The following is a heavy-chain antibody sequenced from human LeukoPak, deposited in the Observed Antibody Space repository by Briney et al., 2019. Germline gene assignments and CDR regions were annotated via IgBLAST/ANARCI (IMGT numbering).Heavy chain of an antibody. CDR2: ISSSSSSTI. Sequence: PGGSLRLSCAASGFTFSSYSMNWVRQAPGKGLEWVSYISSSSSSTIYYADSVKGRFTISRDNAKKSLYLQMNSLREEDTAVYYCARDKCSSSSWYLCVRAQGYYYGMDVWGQGTTVTVSS. V-gene: IGHV3-48*02. CDR1: GFTFSSYS. J-gene: IGHJ6*02. CDR3: ARDKCSSSSWYLCVRAQGYYYGMDV. D-gene: IGHD6-13*01.